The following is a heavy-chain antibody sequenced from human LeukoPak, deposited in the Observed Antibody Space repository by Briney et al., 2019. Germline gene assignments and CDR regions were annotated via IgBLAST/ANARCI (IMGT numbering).Heavy chain of an antibody. J-gene: IGHJ5*02. D-gene: IGHD3-3*01. CDR3: ARRNDFWSGYKINWFDP. V-gene: IGHV5-51*01. CDR1: GYSFTSYW. Sequence: GESLKISCKGSGYSFTSYWIGWVRRMPGKGLEWMGIIYPGDSDTRYSPSFQGQVTISADKSISTAYLQWSSLKASDTAMYYCARRNDFWSGYKINWFDPWGQGTLVTVSS. CDR2: IYPGDSDT.